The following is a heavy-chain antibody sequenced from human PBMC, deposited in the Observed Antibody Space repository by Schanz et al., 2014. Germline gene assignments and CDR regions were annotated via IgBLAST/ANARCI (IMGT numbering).Heavy chain of an antibody. CDR1: GYTFITYY. CDR3: AREGFDAEGFRD. V-gene: IGHV1-46*01. CDR2: IRPSDGGT. J-gene: IGHJ1*01. Sequence: QVQLVQSGAEVKKPGASVKLSCQASGYTFITYYIHWVRQAPGQGLQWMGMIRPSDGGTSYAQECQGRVTVTRDTSTSTVYMELSSLTSEDTAVYFGAREGFDAEGFRDWGQGTLVVVSS.